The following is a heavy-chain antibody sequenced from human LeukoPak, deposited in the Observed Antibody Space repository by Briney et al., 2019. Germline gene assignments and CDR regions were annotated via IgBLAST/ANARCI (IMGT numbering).Heavy chain of an antibody. CDR3: ARRSDSGCYYYYYGMDV. D-gene: IGHD4/OR15-4a*01. CDR2: IYPGDSDI. CDR1: GYNFASHW. J-gene: IGHJ6*04. Sequence: GESLKISCKASGYNFASHWIGWVRQMPGKGLEWMAIIYPGDSDIRYSPSFQGQVTISADKSINTAYLQWSSLKASDTAMYYCARRSDSGCYYYYYGMDVWGEGTTVTVSS. V-gene: IGHV5-51*01.